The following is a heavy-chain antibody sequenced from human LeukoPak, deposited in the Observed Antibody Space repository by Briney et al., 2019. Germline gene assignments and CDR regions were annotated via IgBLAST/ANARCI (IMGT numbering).Heavy chain of an antibody. V-gene: IGHV4-38-2*02. CDR3: ARAGGSGSYCDY. CDR1: GYSISSGYY. CDR2: IYHSGST. Sequence: SETLSLTCTVSGYSISSGYYWGWIRQPPGKGLEWIGSIYHSGSTYYNPSLKSRVTTSVDTSKNQFSLKLSSVTAADTAVYYCARAGGSGSYCDYWGQGTLVTVSS. J-gene: IGHJ4*02. D-gene: IGHD1-26*01.